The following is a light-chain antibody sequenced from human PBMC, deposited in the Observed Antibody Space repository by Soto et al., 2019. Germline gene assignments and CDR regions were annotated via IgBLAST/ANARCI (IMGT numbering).Light chain of an antibody. V-gene: IGLV2-14*01. CDR1: SSDVGDYNY. J-gene: IGLJ3*02. CDR3: SSYTTSSTGV. Sequence: QSALTQPASVSGSPGQSITISCTGTSSDVGDYNYVSWYQQHPGKAPKLMIYEVSNRPSGVSNRFSGSKSGNTASLTISGLRAEDEADYYCSSYTTSSTGVFGGGTKLTVL. CDR2: EVS.